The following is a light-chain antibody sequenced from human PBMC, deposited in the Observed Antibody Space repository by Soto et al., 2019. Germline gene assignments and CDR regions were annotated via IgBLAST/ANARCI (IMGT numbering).Light chain of an antibody. CDR1: SSDVGGYNY. V-gene: IGLV2-11*01. J-gene: IGLJ3*02. CDR2: DVS. Sequence: QSALTQPRSVSGSPGQSVTISCTGTSSDVGGYNYVSWYQQHPGKAPKLMIYDVSKRPSGVPDRFSGSKSGNTASLTISGLQAEDEAGYYCCSYAGSSLVFGGGTKLTVL. CDR3: CSYAGSSLV.